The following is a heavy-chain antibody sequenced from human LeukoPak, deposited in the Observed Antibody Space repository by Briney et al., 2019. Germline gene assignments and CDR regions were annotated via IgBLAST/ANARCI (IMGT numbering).Heavy chain of an antibody. D-gene: IGHD3-10*01. CDR1: GYTFTGYY. CDR3: ARVIGESDYYYYYYMDV. Sequence: ASVKVSCKASGYTFTGYYMHWVRQAPGQGLEWMGWINPNSGGTNYAQKFQGRVTMTRDTSISTAYMELSRLRSDDTAVYYCARVIGESDYYYYYYMDVWGKGTTVTISS. CDR2: INPNSGGT. V-gene: IGHV1-2*02. J-gene: IGHJ6*03.